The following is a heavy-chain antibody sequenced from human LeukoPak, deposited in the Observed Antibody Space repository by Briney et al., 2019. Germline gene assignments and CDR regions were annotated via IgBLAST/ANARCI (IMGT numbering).Heavy chain of an antibody. CDR3: ATGRGYSPITCFDY. D-gene: IGHD5-18*01. V-gene: IGHV3-23*01. CDR1: GFTFSNYA. CDR2: INWSGGKP. J-gene: IGHJ4*02. Sequence: PGGSLRVSCAASGFTFSNYAMSWVRQAPGKGLEWVSGINWSGGKPYYADSVKGRFTISRDNDKNTLYLKMKRLRDEDTAVYYCATGRGYSPITCFDYWGQGTLVTVSS.